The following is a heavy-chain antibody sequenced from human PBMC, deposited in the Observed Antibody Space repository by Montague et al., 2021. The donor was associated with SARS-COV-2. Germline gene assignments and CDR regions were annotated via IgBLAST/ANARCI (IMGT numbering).Heavy chain of an antibody. CDR3: VRGIEAAGSYDY. Sequence: CAISGDSVSRNSATWNWIRQSPSRGLEWLGRTYYRSMWKSDYARXLKSRIATNPDTSKNQFSLQLSSVTPEDTALYYCVRGIEAAGSYDYWGQGTLVTVSS. V-gene: IGHV6-1*01. D-gene: IGHD6-13*01. CDR2: TYYRSMWKS. CDR1: GDSVSRNSAT. J-gene: IGHJ4*02.